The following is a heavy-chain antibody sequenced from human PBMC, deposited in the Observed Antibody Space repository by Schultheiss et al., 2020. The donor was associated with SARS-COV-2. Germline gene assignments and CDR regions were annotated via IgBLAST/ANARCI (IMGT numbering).Heavy chain of an antibody. V-gene: IGHV3-30-3*01. D-gene: IGHD6-19*01. CDR2: ISFDGNNM. CDR3: ARVRGWYGLFDF. CDR1: GFTFSSYA. Sequence: GGSLRLSCAASGFTFSSYAMHWVRQAPGKGLEWVAVISFDGNNMFYADSVKDRFIVSRDNSKNTLYLQINSLRVEDTAVYYCARVRGWYGLFDFWGQGTQVTVSS. J-gene: IGHJ4*02.